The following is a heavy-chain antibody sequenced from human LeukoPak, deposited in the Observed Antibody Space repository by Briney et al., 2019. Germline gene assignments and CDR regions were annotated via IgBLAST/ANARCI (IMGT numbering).Heavy chain of an antibody. J-gene: IGHJ4*02. Sequence: SETLSLTCTVSGGPISSYYWSWIRQPPGKGLEWIGYTYYSGSTNYNPSLKSRVTISVDTSKNQFSLKLSSVTAADTAVYYCARRLYGGNFDYWGQGTLVIVSS. CDR1: GGPISSYY. CDR3: ARRLYGGNFDY. CDR2: TYYSGST. D-gene: IGHD4-23*01. V-gene: IGHV4-59*08.